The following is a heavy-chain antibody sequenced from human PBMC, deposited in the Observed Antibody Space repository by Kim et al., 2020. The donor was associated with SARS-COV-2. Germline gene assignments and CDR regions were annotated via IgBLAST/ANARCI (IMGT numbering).Heavy chain of an antibody. Sequence: ASVKVSCKASGYTFTSYDINWVRQATGQGLEWMGWMNPNSGNTGYAQKFQGRVTMTRNTSISTAYMELSSLRAEDPAVYYCARGFRAAAGPFYYYYYMDVWGKGTTVTVSS. CDR3: ARGFRAAAGPFYYYYYMDV. D-gene: IGHD6-13*01. V-gene: IGHV1-8*01. CDR2: MNPNSGNT. J-gene: IGHJ6*03. CDR1: GYTFTSYD.